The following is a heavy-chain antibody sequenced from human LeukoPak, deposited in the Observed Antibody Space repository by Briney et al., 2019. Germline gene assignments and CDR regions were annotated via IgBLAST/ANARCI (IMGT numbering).Heavy chain of an antibody. J-gene: IGHJ3*02. Sequence: SETLSLTCTVSGGSISSSSYYWAWIRQPPGKGLEWIGSIHYSGSTYYNPSLQSRVTISIDTSKNQFSLKLRFVTAADTAVYYCAILVIAVAGDDAFDIWGQGTMVTVSS. CDR3: AILVIAVAGDDAFDI. CDR1: GGSISSSSYY. CDR2: IHYSGST. V-gene: IGHV4-39*07. D-gene: IGHD6-19*01.